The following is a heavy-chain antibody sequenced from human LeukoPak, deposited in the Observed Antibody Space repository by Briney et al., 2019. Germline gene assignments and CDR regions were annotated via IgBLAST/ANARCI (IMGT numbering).Heavy chain of an antibody. Sequence: SETLSLTCTVSGGSISSGTHYYNWIRQHPGKGLEWIGYIYYTGITSYNPSLKSRVTMSVDTSMNQVSLKMTSLTAADTAVYYCAASSGVTLGRFWGQGALVTVSS. J-gene: IGHJ4*02. CDR3: AASSGVTLGRF. CDR1: GGSISSGTHY. CDR2: IYYTGIT. D-gene: IGHD3-16*01. V-gene: IGHV4-31*03.